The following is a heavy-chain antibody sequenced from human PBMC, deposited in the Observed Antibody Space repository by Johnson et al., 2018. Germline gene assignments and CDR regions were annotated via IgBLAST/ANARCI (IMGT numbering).Heavy chain of an antibody. V-gene: IGHV3-33*05. J-gene: IGHJ4*02. Sequence: VQLVESGGGVVQPGRSLRLSCAASGFTFSTPGMHWVRQTPGKGLEWVALILYDGSNKYYADSVKGRFTISRDNSKNTLYLEMNTLRAEDTAVYYCARDLGKGRYFDSWGQGTLVTVSS. CDR3: ARDLGKGRYFDS. D-gene: IGHD4-23*01. CDR2: ILYDGSNK. CDR1: GFTFSTPG.